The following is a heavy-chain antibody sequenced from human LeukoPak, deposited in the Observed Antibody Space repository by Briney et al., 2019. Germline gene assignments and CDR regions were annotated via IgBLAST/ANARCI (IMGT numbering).Heavy chain of an antibody. CDR2: FCSGGST. J-gene: IGHJ3*02. Sequence: PGGSLRLSCAASGFTVSSNYMSWVREAPGPGLEGGAIFCSGGSTFYADSVKGRFTISRDNSKNTLYLQMNSLRAEDTAVYYCARGGSYLSAFDIWGQGTMVTVSS. D-gene: IGHD1-26*01. CDR1: GFTVSSNY. V-gene: IGHV3-53*01. CDR3: ARGGSYLSAFDI.